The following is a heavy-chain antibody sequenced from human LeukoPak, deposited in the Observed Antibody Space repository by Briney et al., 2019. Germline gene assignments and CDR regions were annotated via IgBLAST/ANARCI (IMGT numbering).Heavy chain of an antibody. V-gene: IGHV4-39*01. Sequence: SETLSFTCTVSGDSVSSGGHYGVWVRQPPGKGLEWLGAISYSANSYYSPSHKSRVTISIDMSKNQFSLRLSSVTAADTAFYYCARQCSSISCPIDYWGQGNLVTVSS. CDR1: GDSVSSGGHY. J-gene: IGHJ4*02. CDR3: ARQCSSISCPIDY. D-gene: IGHD2-2*01. CDR2: ISYSANS.